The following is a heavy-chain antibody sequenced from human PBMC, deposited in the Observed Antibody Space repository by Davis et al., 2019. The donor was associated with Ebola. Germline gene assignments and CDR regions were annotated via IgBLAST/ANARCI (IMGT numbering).Heavy chain of an antibody. CDR2: IYYSGST. D-gene: IGHD3-22*01. CDR3: ARDKPHYYDSSGYFDY. J-gene: IGHJ4*02. V-gene: IGHV4-39*07. Sequence: SETLSLTCTVSGGSISSSSYYWGWIRQPPGKGLEWIGSIYYSGSTYYNPSLKSRVTISVDTSKNQFSLKLSSVTAADTAVYYCARDKPHYYDSSGYFDYWGQGTLVTVSS. CDR1: GGSISSSSYY.